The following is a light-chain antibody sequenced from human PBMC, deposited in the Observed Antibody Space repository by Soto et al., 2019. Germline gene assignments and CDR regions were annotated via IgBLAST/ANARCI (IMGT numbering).Light chain of an antibody. CDR1: QGISSY. J-gene: IGKJ1*01. CDR2: AAS. CDR3: QQYYSYPHT. V-gene: IGKV1-8*01. Sequence: AIRMTKSPSPFSASTGDRVTITCRASQGISSYLAWYQQKPGKAPKLLIYAASTLQSGVPSRFSGSGSGTDFTLTISCLQSEDFATYYFQQYYSYPHTFGQGTKVEIK.